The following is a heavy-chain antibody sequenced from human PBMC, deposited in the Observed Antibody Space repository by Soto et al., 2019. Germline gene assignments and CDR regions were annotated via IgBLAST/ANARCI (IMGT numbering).Heavy chain of an antibody. V-gene: IGHV3-11*01. CDR2: ISSSGNII. Sequence: GGSLRLSCAASGFTFSDYYMSWIRQAPGKGLEWVSYISSSGNIIYYADSVKGRFTISGDNAKNSLYLQMNSLRAEDTAVYYCVPDPNPHYYDSSGYLDYWGQGTLVTVSS. J-gene: IGHJ4*02. CDR1: GFTFSDYY. D-gene: IGHD3-22*01. CDR3: VPDPNPHYYDSSGYLDY.